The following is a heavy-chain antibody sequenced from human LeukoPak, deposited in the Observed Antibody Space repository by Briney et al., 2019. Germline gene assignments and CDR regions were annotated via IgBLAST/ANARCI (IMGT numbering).Heavy chain of an antibody. CDR2: INPNSGGT. V-gene: IGHV1-2*02. CDR1: GYTFTGYY. J-gene: IGHJ4*02. D-gene: IGHD3-22*01. CDR3: ARGSYYYDSSGQGYVDY. Sequence: ASVKVSCKASGYTFTGYYMHWVRQAPGQGLEWMGWINPNSGGTNYAQKFQGRVTMTRDTSISTTYMELTRLRSDDTAVYYCARGSYYYDSSGQGYVDYWGQGTLVTVSS.